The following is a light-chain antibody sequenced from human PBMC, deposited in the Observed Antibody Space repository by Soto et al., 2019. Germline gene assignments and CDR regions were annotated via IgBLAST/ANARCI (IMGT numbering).Light chain of an antibody. CDR3: QQYYTTPWT. Sequence: DIVMTQSPDSLAVSLGERATINCKSSQSVLYSSNNKNYLAWYQQKPGQPPKALIYWASTRESGVPDRFSGSGSGRDFTLPISSLQAEDVAVYYCQQYYTTPWTFGQGTKVEIK. CDR2: WAS. CDR1: QSVLYSSNNKNY. V-gene: IGKV4-1*01. J-gene: IGKJ1*01.